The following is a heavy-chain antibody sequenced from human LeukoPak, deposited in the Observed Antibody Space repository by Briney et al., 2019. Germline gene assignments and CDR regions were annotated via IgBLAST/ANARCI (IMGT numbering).Heavy chain of an antibody. CDR3: AKVRTYFYHGLDV. Sequence: GGSLRLSCAASGFTVSSNYISWVRQAPGKGLEWVSVIYSGGSTYYADSVKGRFTISRDNSKNTLFLQVNSLRAEDTAVYYCAKVRTYFYHGLDVWGQGTTVTVSS. J-gene: IGHJ6*02. V-gene: IGHV3-53*01. CDR2: IYSGGST. CDR1: GFTVSSNY. D-gene: IGHD1-14*01.